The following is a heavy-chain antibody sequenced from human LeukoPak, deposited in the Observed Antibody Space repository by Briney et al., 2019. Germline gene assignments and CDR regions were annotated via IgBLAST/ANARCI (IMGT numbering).Heavy chain of an antibody. CDR2: IYYSGST. V-gene: IGHV4-39*07. D-gene: IGHD5-18*01. Sequence: SETLSLTCTVSGGSISSSSYYWGWIRQPPGKGQEWIGTIYYSGSTYYNPSLKSRVTISLDTSKNQLYLKVSSVTAADTAVYYCARGGGYSYGYHYYYYMDVWGKGTTVTVSS. CDR3: ARGGGYSYGYHYYYYMDV. J-gene: IGHJ6*03. CDR1: GGSISSSSYY.